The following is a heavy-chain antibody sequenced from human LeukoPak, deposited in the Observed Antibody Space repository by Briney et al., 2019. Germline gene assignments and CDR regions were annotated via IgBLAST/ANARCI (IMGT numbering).Heavy chain of an antibody. CDR2: ISSSSSYI. CDR3: ARESPYCGGDCYIPDAFDI. Sequence: PGGSLRLSCAASGFTFSSYGMNWVRQAPGKGLEWVSSISSSSSYIYYADSVKGRFTISRDNAKNSLYLQMNSLRAEDTAVYYCARESPYCGGDCYIPDAFDIWGQGTMVTVSS. D-gene: IGHD2-21*02. J-gene: IGHJ3*02. V-gene: IGHV3-21*01. CDR1: GFTFSSYG.